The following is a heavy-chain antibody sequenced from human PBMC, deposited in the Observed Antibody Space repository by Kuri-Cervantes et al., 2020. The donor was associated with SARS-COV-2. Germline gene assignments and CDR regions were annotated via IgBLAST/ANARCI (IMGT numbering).Heavy chain of an antibody. V-gene: IGHV4-34*01. CDR2: IYNSGRT. CDR1: GGSFSGYY. Sequence: SESLSLSCAVYGGSFSGYYWSWIRQPPGKGLEWIGSIYNSGRTYYNSSLKSRVTISVDMSTTQFPLKLSSVTAADTAVYYCARGNSGSYYFVNYYYGMDFWGQGTTVTVSS. J-gene: IGHJ6*02. D-gene: IGHD1-26*01. CDR3: ARGNSGSYYFVNYYYGMDF.